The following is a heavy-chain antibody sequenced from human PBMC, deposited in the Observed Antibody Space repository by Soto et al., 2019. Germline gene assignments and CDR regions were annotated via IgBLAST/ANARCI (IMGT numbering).Heavy chain of an antibody. V-gene: IGHV5-51*01. J-gene: IGHJ3*02. CDR2: MYPGDSDT. D-gene: IGHD6-19*01. CDR1: GCRFTNYW. CDR3: ARGVVVAGATNGFDI. Sequence: GESLKISCKGSGCRFTNYWIGWVRQMTGKGLEWMGIMYPGDSDTIYSPPFQGQVTISVDKSTNTAYLQWSSLKASDTAIYYCARGVVVAGATNGFDIWGQGTMVTVSS.